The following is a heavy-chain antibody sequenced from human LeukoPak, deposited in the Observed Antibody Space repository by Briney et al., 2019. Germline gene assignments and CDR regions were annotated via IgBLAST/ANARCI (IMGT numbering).Heavy chain of an antibody. V-gene: IGHV3-11*04. CDR1: GFTSGFTFSDAW. D-gene: IGHD3-10*01. CDR2: ISSSSSTI. CDR3: ARGLQWGVIIKPFPFDY. Sequence: GGSLRLSCAASGFTSGFTFSDAWMSWIRQAPGKGLEWVSYISSSSSTIYYADSVKGRFTISRDNAKNSLYLQMNSLRAEDTAVYYCARGLQWGVIIKPFPFDYWGQGTLVTVSS. J-gene: IGHJ4*02.